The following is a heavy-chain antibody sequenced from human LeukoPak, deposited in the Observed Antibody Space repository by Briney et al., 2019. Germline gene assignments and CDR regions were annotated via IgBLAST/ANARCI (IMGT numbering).Heavy chain of an antibody. CDR2: IYTSGST. D-gene: IGHD2-2*01. CDR1: GGSISSGSYY. Sequence: SETLSLTCTVSGGSISSGSYYWSWIRQPAGKGLEWIGRIYTSGSTNYNPSLKSRVTISVDTSKNQFSLKLSSVTAADTAIYYCARLQCSSTTCLWPNAFDVWGQGTLVTVSS. J-gene: IGHJ3*01. V-gene: IGHV4-61*02. CDR3: ARLQCSSTTCLWPNAFDV.